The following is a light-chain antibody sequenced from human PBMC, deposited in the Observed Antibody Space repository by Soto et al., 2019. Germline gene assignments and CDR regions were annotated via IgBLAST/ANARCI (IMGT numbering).Light chain of an antibody. J-gene: IGLJ1*01. V-gene: IGLV2-23*01. CDR3: CSYAGTNTFV. CDR1: SSDVGSYNL. Sequence: QSALTQPASASGSPGQSITISCTGTSSDVGSYNLVSWYQQHPGKAPKLMIYEGNKRPSGVSNRFSGSKSANTASLTISGLQTEDEADYYCCSYAGTNTFVFGTGTKVIVL. CDR2: EGN.